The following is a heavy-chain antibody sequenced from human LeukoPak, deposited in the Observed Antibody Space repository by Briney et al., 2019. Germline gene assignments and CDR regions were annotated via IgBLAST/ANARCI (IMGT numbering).Heavy chain of an antibody. V-gene: IGHV3-30*18. J-gene: IGHJ6*02. CDR1: GFTFSSYG. CDR2: ISYDGSNK. CDR3: AKVLFDYYYYGMDV. D-gene: IGHD2-21*01. Sequence: GGSLRLSCAASGFTFSSYGMHWVRQAPGKGLEWVAVISYDGSNKYYADSVKGRFTISRDNSKNTLYLQMNSLRAEDTAVYYCAKVLFDYYYYGMDVWGQGPTVTVSS.